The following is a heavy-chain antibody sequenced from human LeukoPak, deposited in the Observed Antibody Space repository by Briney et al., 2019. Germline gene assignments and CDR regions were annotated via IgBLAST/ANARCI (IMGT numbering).Heavy chain of an antibody. D-gene: IGHD3-22*01. J-gene: IGHJ3*02. V-gene: IGHV4-59*08. CDR2: IYYSGST. CDR1: GGSISSYY. CDR3: ARHLGVYDSSGYSDAFDI. Sequence: PSETLSLTCTVSGGSISSYYWSWIRQPPGKGLEWIGSIYYSGSTNYNPSLKSRVTISVDTSKNQFSLKLSSVTAADTAVYYCARHLGVYDSSGYSDAFDIWGQGTMVTVSS.